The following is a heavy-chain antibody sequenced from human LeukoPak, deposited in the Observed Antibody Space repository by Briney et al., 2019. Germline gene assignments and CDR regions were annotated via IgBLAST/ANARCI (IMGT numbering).Heavy chain of an antibody. V-gene: IGHV4-59*01. CDR2: IYYSGST. J-gene: IGHJ4*02. CDR1: GGSLTSYY. CDR3: ARIVPYNFGYVDY. D-gene: IGHD5-18*01. Sequence: SETLSLTCTVSGGSLTSYYWSWIRQPPGKGLEWIGNIYYSGSTNYNPSLKSRVTISVDTSKNQFSLKLSSVTAADTAVYYCARIVPYNFGYVDYWGQGTLVTVSS.